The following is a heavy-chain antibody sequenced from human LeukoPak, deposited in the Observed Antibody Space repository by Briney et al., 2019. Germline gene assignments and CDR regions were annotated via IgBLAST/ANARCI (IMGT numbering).Heavy chain of an antibody. J-gene: IGHJ4*02. CDR1: GGTFSSYA. D-gene: IGHD5-18*01. Sequence: GASVKVSCKASGGTFSSYAISWVRQAPGQGLEWMGRIIPILGIANYAQKFQGRVTITADKSTSTAYMELSSLRSEDTAVYYCARDCVDTAMDKAPFDYWGQGTLVTVSS. V-gene: IGHV1-69*04. CDR2: IIPILGIA. CDR3: ARDCVDTAMDKAPFDY.